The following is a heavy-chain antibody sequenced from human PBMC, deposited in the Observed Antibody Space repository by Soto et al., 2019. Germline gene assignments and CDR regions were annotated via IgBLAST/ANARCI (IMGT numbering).Heavy chain of an antibody. J-gene: IGHJ6*02. CDR2: IKGDGSRT. CDR1: GFPLSSYW. D-gene: IGHD4-17*01. V-gene: IGHV3-74*01. Sequence: EVQLAESGGGLVQPGGPLSLSCAAPGFPLSSYWLHWARQAPGKGLVWVSCIKGDGSRTDYADSVKGRFTISRDNAKNTVYLQMNSLRDEDTAVYYCGRGLPGYYGMDVWGQRTTVTVSS. CDR3: GRGLPGYYGMDV.